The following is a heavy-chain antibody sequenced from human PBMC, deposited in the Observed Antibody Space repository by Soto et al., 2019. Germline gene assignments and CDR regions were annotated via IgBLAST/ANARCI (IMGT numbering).Heavy chain of an antibody. Sequence: VQLLESGGGLVQPGGSLRLSCAASGFRFSTYDMSWVRQAPGKGLEWVSVMSGSGSGTYYADSVKGRFTISRDNSKNTLYPQMNSLRAEDTAVYYCVRQAKLTTVTANVGYYYGLDVWGQGTTVTVSS. CDR2: MSGSGSGT. V-gene: IGHV3-23*01. CDR1: GFRFSTYD. CDR3: VRQAKLTTVTANVGYYYGLDV. D-gene: IGHD4-4*01. J-gene: IGHJ6*02.